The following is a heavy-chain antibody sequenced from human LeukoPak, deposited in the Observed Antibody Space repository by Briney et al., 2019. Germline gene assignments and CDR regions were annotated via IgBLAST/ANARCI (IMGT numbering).Heavy chain of an antibody. D-gene: IGHD3-9*01. V-gene: IGHV4-59*01. CDR1: GGSISSYY. J-gene: IGHJ5*02. CDR3: ARTYDILTGYYLKGGWFDP. CDR2: IYYSGST. Sequence: SETLSLTCTVSGGSISSYYWSWIRQPPGKGLEWIGYIYYSGSTNYNPSLKSRVTISVDTSKNQFSLKLSSVTAADTAVYYCARTYDILTGYYLKGGWFDPWGQGTLVTVSS.